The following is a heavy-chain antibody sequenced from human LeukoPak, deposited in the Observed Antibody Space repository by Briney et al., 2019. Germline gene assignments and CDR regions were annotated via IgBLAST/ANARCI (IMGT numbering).Heavy chain of an antibody. CDR3: AREDIVVVVAATETVYYYYVMDV. D-gene: IGHD2-15*01. V-gene: IGHV4-30-4*01. J-gene: IGHJ6*02. CDR2: IYYSGST. CDR1: GGSISSGDYY. Sequence: SETLSLTCTVSGGSISSGDYYWSWIRQPPGKGLEWIGYIYYSGSTYYNPSLKNRVTISVDTSKNQFSLKLSSVTAADTAWYYGAREDIVVVVAATETVYYYYVMDVWGQGTTVTVS.